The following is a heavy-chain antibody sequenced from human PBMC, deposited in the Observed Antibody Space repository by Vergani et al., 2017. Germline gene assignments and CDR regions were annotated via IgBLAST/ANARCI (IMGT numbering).Heavy chain of an antibody. Sequence: QITLKESGPTLVKPTQTLTLTCTFSGFSLNTRGVSVAWIRQPPGKALDWLALIYWNDDQHYSPSLNNRVTITKYTSKNQVVLTMTNMDYVDTGTYYCVYRKTEGGTTGCFYPFYYYYYMDVWGKGTTVTVSS. CDR2: IYWNDDQ. V-gene: IGHV2-5*04. CDR1: GFSLNTRGVS. CDR3: VYRKTEGGTTGCFYPFYYYYYMDV. J-gene: IGHJ6*03. D-gene: IGHD1-7*01.